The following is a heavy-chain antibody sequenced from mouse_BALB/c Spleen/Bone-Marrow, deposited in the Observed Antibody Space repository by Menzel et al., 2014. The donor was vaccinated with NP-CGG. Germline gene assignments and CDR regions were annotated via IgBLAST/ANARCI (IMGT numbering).Heavy chain of an antibody. Sequence: EAQLVESGGGMVQPKGSLKLSCAASGFTFNTYAMHWVCQPPGKGLESVARIRSKSNNYATYYAESVKDRFTISRDDSQHMLYLQLNNLKVEDTAMYYFVREGVLFAMDYRGQGTSVTGSS. CDR3: VREGVLFAMDY. V-gene: IGHV10-3*03. J-gene: IGHJ4*01. CDR1: GFTFNTYA. CDR2: IRSKSNNYAT.